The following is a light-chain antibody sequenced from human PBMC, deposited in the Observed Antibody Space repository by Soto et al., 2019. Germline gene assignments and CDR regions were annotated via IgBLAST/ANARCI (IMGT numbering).Light chain of an antibody. CDR3: QHYGSSPPIT. J-gene: IGKJ5*01. V-gene: IGKV3-20*01. Sequence: EVVLTQSPGTLSLSPGERATLSCRASQTVSSNHLIWYQQKPGQAPTLLIYGASSRATGIPDRFSGSASGTDFTLTINKLEPEDFAVYYCQHYGSSPPITFGQGTRLEIK. CDR2: GAS. CDR1: QTVSSNH.